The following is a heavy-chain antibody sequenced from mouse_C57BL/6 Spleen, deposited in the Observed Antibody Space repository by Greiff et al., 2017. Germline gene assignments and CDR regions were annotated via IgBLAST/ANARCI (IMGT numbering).Heavy chain of an antibody. CDR1: GYAFSSYW. CDR2: IYPGDGDT. Sequence: VQLQQSGAELVKPGASVKISCKASGYAFSSYWMNWVKQRPGKGLEWIGQIYPGDGDTNYNGKFKGKATLTADKSSSTAYMQLSSLTSEDSAVYCCARRGLTLYYAMDYWGQGTSVTVSS. D-gene: IGHD2-13*01. V-gene: IGHV1-80*01. CDR3: ARRGLTLYYAMDY. J-gene: IGHJ4*01.